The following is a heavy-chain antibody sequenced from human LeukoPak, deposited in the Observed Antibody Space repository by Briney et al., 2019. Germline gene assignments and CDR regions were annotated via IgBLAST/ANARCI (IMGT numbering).Heavy chain of an antibody. Sequence: GGSLRLSCAASGFTFSSYGMHWVRQAPGKGLEWVAFIRYNGSNKYYADSVKGRFTISRDNAKNSLYLQMNSLRAEDTAVYYCARAAQTRTYYYDSSGYSPDYWGQGTLVTVSS. CDR1: GFTFSSYG. CDR2: IRYNGSNK. V-gene: IGHV3-30*02. J-gene: IGHJ4*02. D-gene: IGHD3-22*01. CDR3: ARAAQTRTYYYDSSGYSPDY.